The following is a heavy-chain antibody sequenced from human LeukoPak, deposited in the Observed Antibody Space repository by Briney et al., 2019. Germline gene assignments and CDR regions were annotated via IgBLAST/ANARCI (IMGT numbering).Heavy chain of an antibody. V-gene: IGHV4-61*02. Sequence: SETLSLTCTVSGGSISSGSYYWSWIPQPAGKGLEWIGRIYTSGSTNYNPSLKSRVTISVDTSKNQFSLKLSSVTAADTAVYYCASEVSSGWYEIDYWGQGTLVTVSS. CDR3: ASEVSSGWYEIDY. CDR1: GGSISSGSYY. J-gene: IGHJ4*02. CDR2: IYTSGST. D-gene: IGHD6-19*01.